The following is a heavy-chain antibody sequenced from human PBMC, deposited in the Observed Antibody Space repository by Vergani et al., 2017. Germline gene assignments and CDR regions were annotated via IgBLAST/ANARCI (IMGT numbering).Heavy chain of an antibody. D-gene: IGHD2-21*02. CDR1: GYTFTDHY. Sequence: EVQLVQSGAEVKKPGATMKISCKVSGYTFTDHYMHWVKQAPGKGLEWMGLVDPEDGETIYAEKFKGRVTIAADTSTDTAHLELSSLTSEDTAVYYCTTPPTLTAGSMEGWRQATTIIVSS. CDR3: TTPPTLTAGSMEG. V-gene: IGHV1-69-2*01. CDR2: VDPEDGET. J-gene: IGHJ6*01.